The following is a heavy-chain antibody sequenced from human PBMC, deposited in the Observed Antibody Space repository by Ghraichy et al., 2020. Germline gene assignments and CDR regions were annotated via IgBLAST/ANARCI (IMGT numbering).Heavy chain of an antibody. Sequence: SQTLSLTCTVSGYSISSGDYWGWIRQPPGKGLEWIGSIYHSGSTYYNPSLKSRVTISVDTSKNQFSLKLSSVTAADTAVYYCARVAGDIRYYYGSEPPFYYYYGMDVWAQATTVTGSS. D-gene: IGHD3-10*01. CDR1: GYSISSGDY. V-gene: IGHV4-38-2*02. J-gene: IGHJ6*02. CDR3: ARVAGDIRYYYGSEPPFYYYYGMDV. CDR2: IYHSGST.